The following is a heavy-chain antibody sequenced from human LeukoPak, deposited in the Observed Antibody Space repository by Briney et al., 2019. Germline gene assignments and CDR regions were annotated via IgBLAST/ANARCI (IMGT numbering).Heavy chain of an antibody. CDR1: GYSFTSYW. Sequence: GESLKISCKGSGYSFTSYWIGWVRQMPGKGLEWMRIIYPGDSDTRYSPSFQGQVTISADKSISTAYLQWSSLKASDTAMYYCARHFLYSSSWPYFDYWGQGTLVTVSS. V-gene: IGHV5-51*01. J-gene: IGHJ4*02. CDR2: IYPGDSDT. D-gene: IGHD6-13*01. CDR3: ARHFLYSSSWPYFDY.